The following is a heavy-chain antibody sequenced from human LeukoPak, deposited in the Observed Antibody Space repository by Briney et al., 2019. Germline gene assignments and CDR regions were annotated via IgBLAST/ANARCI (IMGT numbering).Heavy chain of an antibody. CDR1: GFTLSKYW. V-gene: IGHV3-7*01. CDR2: IKQDGSEK. J-gene: IGHJ4*02. Sequence: PGGSLRLSCAASGFTLSKYWMSWVRQAPGKGLEWVANIKQDGSEKNYVDSVKGRFTISRDNAKNSLYLQMNSLRAEDTAVYYCARARLDYDYVWGSYRGYYFDYWGQGTLVTVSS. CDR3: ARARLDYDYVWGSYRGYYFDY. D-gene: IGHD3-16*02.